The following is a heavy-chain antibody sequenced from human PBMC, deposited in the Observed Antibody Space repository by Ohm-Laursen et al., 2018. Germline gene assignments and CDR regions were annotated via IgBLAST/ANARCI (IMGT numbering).Heavy chain of an antibody. D-gene: IGHD2-8*01. CDR2: FYYSAST. CDR3: ASANDRWDPFDI. J-gene: IGHJ3*02. CDR1: GGSFNDNY. V-gene: IGHV4-59*07. Sequence: SDTLSLTCTASGGSFNDNYWNWIRQPPGKGLEWIGYFYYSASTNYNPSLKSRVTISADTSKNQFSLNLSSVTAADTAVYYCASANDRWDPFDIWGQGTMVTVSS.